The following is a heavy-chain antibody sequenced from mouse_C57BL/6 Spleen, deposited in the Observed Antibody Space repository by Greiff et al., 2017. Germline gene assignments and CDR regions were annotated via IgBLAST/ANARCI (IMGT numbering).Heavy chain of an antibody. D-gene: IGHD4-1*01. CDR1: GYTFTSYW. J-gene: IGHJ2*01. CDR2: INPSSGYT. V-gene: IGHV1-7*01. CDR3: ARSDWDGYYFDY. Sequence: VQLVESGAELAKPGASVKLSCKASGYTFTSYWMHWVKQRPGQGLEWIGYINPSSGYTKYNQKFKDKATLTADNSASTAYMQLSSLTYEDSAVYYCARSDWDGYYFDYWGQGTTLTVSS.